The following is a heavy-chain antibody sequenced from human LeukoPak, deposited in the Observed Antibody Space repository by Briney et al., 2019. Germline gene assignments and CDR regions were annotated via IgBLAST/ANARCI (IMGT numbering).Heavy chain of an antibody. CDR2: INPSGGST. D-gene: IGHD1-26*01. CDR1: GYAFTSYY. CDR3: ARGGSGSYLAHNWFDP. V-gene: IGHV1-46*01. Sequence: RASVKVSCKASGYAFTSYYMHWVRQAPGQGLEWMGIINPSGGSTSYAQKFQGRVTMTRDMSTSTVYMELRSLRSDDTAVYYCARGGSGSYLAHNWFDPWGQGTLVTVSS. J-gene: IGHJ5*02.